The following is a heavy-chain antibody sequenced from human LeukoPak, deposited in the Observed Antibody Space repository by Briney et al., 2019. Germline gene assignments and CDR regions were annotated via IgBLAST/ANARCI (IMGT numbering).Heavy chain of an antibody. CDR2: IIPILGIA. CDR3: ARDWYYYDSSGFPPGYFDY. Sequence: ASVKVSCKASGGTLSSYAISWVRQAPGQGLEWMGRIIPILGIANYAQRFQGRVTITADKSTSTAYMELSSLRSEDTAVYYCARDWYYYDSSGFPPGYFDYWGQGTLVTVSS. D-gene: IGHD3-22*01. V-gene: IGHV1-69*04. J-gene: IGHJ4*02. CDR1: GGTLSSYA.